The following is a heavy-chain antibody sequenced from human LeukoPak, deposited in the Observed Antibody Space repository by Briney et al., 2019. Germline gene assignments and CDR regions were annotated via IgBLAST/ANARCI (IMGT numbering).Heavy chain of an antibody. CDR2: ISSDGRTE. J-gene: IGHJ4*02. CDR1: KFTFSNYG. Sequence: GGSLRLSCTASKFTFSNYGMQWVRQAPGKGLEWVAVISSDGRTEYYGDSVKGRFTLSRDNSRNTLDLQMNSLGPEDTAVYYCAKEYDSGGYGAYFDHWGRGTLVTVSS. CDR3: AKEYDSGGYGAYFDH. V-gene: IGHV3-30*18. D-gene: IGHD3-10*01.